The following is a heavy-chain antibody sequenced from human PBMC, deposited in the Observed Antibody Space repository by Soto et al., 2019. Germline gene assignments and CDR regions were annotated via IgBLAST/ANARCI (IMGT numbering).Heavy chain of an antibody. Sequence: ASVKVSCKASGYTFTGYYMHWVRQAPGQGLEWMGWINPNSGGTNYAQKFQGRVTMTRDTSISTAYMELSRLRSDDTAVYYCASADYCSSTSCYKNWFDPWGQGTLVTVSS. D-gene: IGHD2-2*02. J-gene: IGHJ5*02. V-gene: IGHV1-2*02. CDR2: INPNSGGT. CDR3: ASADYCSSTSCYKNWFDP. CDR1: GYTFTGYY.